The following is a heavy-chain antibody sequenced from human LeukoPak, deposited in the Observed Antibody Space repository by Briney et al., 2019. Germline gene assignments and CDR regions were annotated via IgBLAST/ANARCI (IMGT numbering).Heavy chain of an antibody. CDR2: IYSGGST. CDR3: ARDLVYCSSTSCYNYYGMDV. V-gene: IGHV3-53*04. Sequence: TGGSLRLSCAASGFTVSSNYMSWVRQAPGKGLEWVSVIYSGGSTYYADSVKGRFTISRHNSKNTLYLQMNSLRAEDTAVYYCARDLVYCSSTSCYNYYGMDVWGQGTTVTVSS. D-gene: IGHD2-2*02. J-gene: IGHJ6*02. CDR1: GFTVSSNY.